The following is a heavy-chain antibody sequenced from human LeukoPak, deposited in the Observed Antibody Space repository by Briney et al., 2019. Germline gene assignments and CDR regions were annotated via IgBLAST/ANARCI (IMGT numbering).Heavy chain of an antibody. CDR2: RDGGGNT. CDR1: GFTFTTYA. Sequence: AGGSLRLSCAASGFTFTTYAMSWVRLAPGKGLEWVSLRDGGGNTYYADSVKGRFTISRDNSKNTSYLQMNSLRAEDTAVYFCARDHSRSWPYTFDIWGQGTMVTVSS. J-gene: IGHJ3*02. CDR3: ARDHSRSWPYTFDI. V-gene: IGHV3-23*01. D-gene: IGHD6-13*01.